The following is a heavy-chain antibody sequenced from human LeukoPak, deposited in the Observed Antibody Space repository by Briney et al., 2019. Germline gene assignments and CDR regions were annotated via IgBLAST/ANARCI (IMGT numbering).Heavy chain of an antibody. V-gene: IGHV3-7*01. D-gene: IGHD1-7*01. CDR1: KFTFSSYC. J-gene: IGHJ4*02. CDR2: IKEDGSEK. CDR3: ARSGTAGSVDY. Sequence: PGGSLRLSCAASKFTFSSYCMSWVRQAPGKGLEWVANIKEDGSEKYYVDSVKGRFTISRDNAKNSLYLQMNSLTVEDTSIFYCARSGTAGSVDYWGQGTLVTVSS.